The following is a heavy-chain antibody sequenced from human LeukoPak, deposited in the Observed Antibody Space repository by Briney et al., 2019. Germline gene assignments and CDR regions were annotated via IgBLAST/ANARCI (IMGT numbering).Heavy chain of an antibody. J-gene: IGHJ4*02. CDR1: GFSFGSYT. V-gene: IGHV3-21*01. Sequence: PGGSLRLSCAAPGFSFGSYTMNWVRQAPGKGLEWVSSITSRSSYIYYADSVKGRFTISRDNAKNSLYLQMNSLRAEDTAVYYCARSGSSYYLDYWGQGTLVTVSS. CDR3: ARSGSSYYLDY. CDR2: ITSRSSYI.